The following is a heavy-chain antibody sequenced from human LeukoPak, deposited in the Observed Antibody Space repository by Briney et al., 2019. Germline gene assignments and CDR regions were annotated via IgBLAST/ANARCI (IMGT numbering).Heavy chain of an antibody. D-gene: IGHD6-6*01. V-gene: IGHV4-59*08. Sequence: SETLSLTCTVSGGSISSYYWSWIRQPPGKGLEWIGYIYYSGSTNYNPSLKSRVTISVDTSKNQFSLKLSSVTAADTAVYYCARHQYSSSSILLGYWGQGTLVTVSP. CDR3: ARHQYSSSSILLGY. CDR1: GGSISSYY. J-gene: IGHJ4*02. CDR2: IYYSGST.